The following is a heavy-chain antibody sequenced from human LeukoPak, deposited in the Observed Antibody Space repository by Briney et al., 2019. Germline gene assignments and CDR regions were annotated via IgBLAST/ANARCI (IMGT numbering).Heavy chain of an antibody. CDR3: ARAGGYSYGARDY. D-gene: IGHD5-18*01. J-gene: IGHJ4*02. CDR2: ISYDGSNK. Sequence: GGSLRLSCAASGFTFSSYGMHWVRQAPGKGLEWVAVISYDGSNKYYADSVKGRFTISRDNSKNTLYLQMNSLRAEDTAVYYCARAGGYSYGARDYWGQGTLVTVSS. CDR1: GFTFSSYG. V-gene: IGHV3-30*03.